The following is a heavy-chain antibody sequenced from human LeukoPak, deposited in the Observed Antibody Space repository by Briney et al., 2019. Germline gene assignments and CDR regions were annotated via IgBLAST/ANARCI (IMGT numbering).Heavy chain of an antibody. V-gene: IGHV1-24*01. CDR2: FDPEDGET. CDR3: ARLPGDSSSSGAFDI. CDR1: GYTLTELS. D-gene: IGHD6-6*01. J-gene: IGHJ3*02. Sequence: ASVKVSCKVSGYTLTELSMHWVRQSPGKGLEWMGGFDPEDGETIYAQKFQGRVTMTEDTSTDTAYMELSSLRSDDTAVYYCARLPGDSSSSGAFDIWGQGTMVTVSS.